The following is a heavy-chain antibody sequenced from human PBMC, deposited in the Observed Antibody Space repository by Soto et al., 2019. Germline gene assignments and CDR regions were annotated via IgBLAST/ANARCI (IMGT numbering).Heavy chain of an antibody. D-gene: IGHD2-21*02. V-gene: IGHV4-39*01. Sequence: PSETLSLTCTVTGDSINNRSYYWGWIRQPPGKGLEWIGSIYYSGSTYNNPSLKSRVSMSVDTSKNQFSLKLRSLTAADTALYYCARQRTSVVTQAYFDSWGQGSLVTVPQ. J-gene: IGHJ4*02. CDR3: ARQRTSVVTQAYFDS. CDR2: IYYSGST. CDR1: GDSINNRSYY.